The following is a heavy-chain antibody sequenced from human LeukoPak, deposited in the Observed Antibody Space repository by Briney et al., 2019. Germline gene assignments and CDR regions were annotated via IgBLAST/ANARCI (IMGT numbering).Heavy chain of an antibody. J-gene: IGHJ6*03. V-gene: IGHV4-59*01. CDR3: ARLRGVVPPNYYYYYYTDV. Sequence: SETLSLTCTVSGGSISSYYWSWLRQPPGKGLEWIGYIYYSGSTNYNPSLKSRVTISVDTSKNQFSLKLSSVTAADTAVYYCARLRGVVPPNYYYYYYTDVWGKGTTVTVSS. D-gene: IGHD3-10*01. CDR1: GGSISSYY. CDR2: IYYSGST.